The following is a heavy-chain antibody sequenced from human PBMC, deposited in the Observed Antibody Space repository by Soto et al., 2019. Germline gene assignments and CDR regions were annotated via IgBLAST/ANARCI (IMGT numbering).Heavy chain of an antibody. CDR3: ARGLQVVPAAITYYYGMDV. CDR2: INHSGST. V-gene: IGHV4-34*01. J-gene: IGHJ6*02. D-gene: IGHD2-2*01. CDR1: GGSFSGYY. Sequence: QVQLQQWGAGLLKPSETLSLTCAVYGGSFSGYYWSWIRQPPGKGLEWIGEINHSGSTNYNPSLKSRVTISVDTSTNQFSLKLSSVPDADTAVYYCARGLQVVPAAITYYYGMDVWGQGTTVTVSS.